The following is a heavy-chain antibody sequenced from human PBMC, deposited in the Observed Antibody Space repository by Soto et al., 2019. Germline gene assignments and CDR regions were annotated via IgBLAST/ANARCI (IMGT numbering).Heavy chain of an antibody. J-gene: IGHJ4*02. V-gene: IGHV3-23*01. D-gene: IGHD4-4*01. Sequence: WGSLGLSCAAYGFIFSDYAMTWVRQAPGKGLQWVSSMSVGSGITYYADSVKGRFTISRDSSKNTILLLMNSLRADDTAMYYCAKGYRNRSQVLDHLGQETMLTLSA. CDR1: GFIFSDYA. CDR2: MSVGSGIT. CDR3: AKGYRNRSQVLDH.